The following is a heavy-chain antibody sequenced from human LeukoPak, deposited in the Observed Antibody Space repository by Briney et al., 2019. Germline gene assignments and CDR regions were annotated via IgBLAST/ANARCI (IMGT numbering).Heavy chain of an antibody. D-gene: IGHD2-21*01. CDR2: IRRDDIRR. CDR3: TVILNWYFDL. CDR1: GVTFTKYA. J-gene: IGHJ2*01. Sequence: GGSLRLSCAASGVTFTKYAVAWVGQAPGQGVEGGSGIRRDDIRRNYAVSVKALFTISNDNSKNLLFLQITSLRAEDTAVYSCTVILNWYFDLWGRGTMVTVSS. V-gene: IGHV3-23*01.